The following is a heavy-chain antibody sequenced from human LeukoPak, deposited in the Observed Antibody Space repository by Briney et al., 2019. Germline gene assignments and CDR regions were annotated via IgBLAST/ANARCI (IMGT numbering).Heavy chain of an antibody. V-gene: IGHV3-9*01. D-gene: IGHD2-2*01. CDR3: AKAYCSSTSCSCFDY. CDR2: ISWNSGSI. Sequence: GGSLRLSCAASGFTFDDYAMHWVRQAPGKGLEWVPGISWNSGSIDYADSVKGRFTISRDNGKNSLYLQMNSVRAEDTALYYCAKAYCSSTSCSCFDYWGQGTLVTVSS. CDR1: GFTFDDYA. J-gene: IGHJ4*02.